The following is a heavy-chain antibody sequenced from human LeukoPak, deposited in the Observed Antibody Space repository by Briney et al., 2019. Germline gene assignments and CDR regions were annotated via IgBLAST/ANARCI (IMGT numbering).Heavy chain of an antibody. V-gene: IGHV1-2*02. Sequence: ASVKVSCKASGYTFTGYYMHWVRQAPGQGLEWMGWINPNSGGTNYAQKFQGRVTMTEDTSTDTAYMELSSLRSEDTAVYYCATAPHYYGSGSYTFDYWGQGTLVTVSS. CDR1: GYTFTGYY. CDR3: ATAPHYYGSGSYTFDY. CDR2: INPNSGGT. D-gene: IGHD3-10*01. J-gene: IGHJ4*02.